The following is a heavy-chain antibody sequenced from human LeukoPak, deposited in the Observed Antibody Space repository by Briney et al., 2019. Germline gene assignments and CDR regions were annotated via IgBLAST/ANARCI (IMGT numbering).Heavy chain of an antibody. CDR3: AGRGFDY. CDR1: GFSFSSYS. Sequence: GGSLRLSCAASGFSFSSYSMNWVRQAPGKGLEWVSYISSRNSTIYYADSVKGRFTISRDNAKNSLYLQMNSLRAEDTAVYYCAGRGFDYWGQGTLVTVS. CDR2: ISSRNSTI. J-gene: IGHJ4*02. V-gene: IGHV3-48*04.